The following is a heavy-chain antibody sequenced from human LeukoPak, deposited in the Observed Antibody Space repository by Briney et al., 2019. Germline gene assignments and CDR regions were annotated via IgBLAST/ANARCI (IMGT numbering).Heavy chain of an antibody. CDR3: ARPSIRYGSGSYPFDY. V-gene: IGHV4-59*01. Sequence: KSSETLSLTCTVSGGSISSYYWSWIRQPPGKGLEWIGYIYYSGSTNYNPSLKSRVTISVDTSKNQFSLKLSSVTAADTAVYYCARPSIRYGSGSYPFDYWGQGTLVTVSS. D-gene: IGHD3-10*01. CDR2: IYYSGST. CDR1: GGSISSYY. J-gene: IGHJ4*02.